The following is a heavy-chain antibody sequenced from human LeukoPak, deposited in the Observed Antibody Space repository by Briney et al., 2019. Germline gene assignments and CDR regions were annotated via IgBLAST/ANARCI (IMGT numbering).Heavy chain of an antibody. D-gene: IGHD6-19*01. CDR3: ARRHSSGWYDY. V-gene: IGHV4-38-2*02. J-gene: IGHJ4*02. CDR2: IYHSGST. CDR1: GYSISSGYY. Sequence: SETLSLTCTVSGYSISSGYYWGWIRQPPGKVLEWIGSIYHSGSTYYNPSLKSRVTISVDTSKNQFSLKLSSVTAADTAVYYCARRHSSGWYDYWGQGTLVTVSS.